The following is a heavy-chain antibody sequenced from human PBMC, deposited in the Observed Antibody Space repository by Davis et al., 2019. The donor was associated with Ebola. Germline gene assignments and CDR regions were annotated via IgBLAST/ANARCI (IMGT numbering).Heavy chain of an antibody. Sequence: GESLKISCAASGFSFSRFYMTWVRQAPGKGLEWVATIKPDGSDKYFVDSVKGRFTISRDNAKSSLYLQMNSLRSEDTAVYYCARGKQYPGYWGQGTLVTVSS. J-gene: IGHJ4*02. V-gene: IGHV3-7*03. CDR3: ARGKQYPGY. D-gene: IGHD2-2*01. CDR1: GFSFSRFY. CDR2: IKPDGSDK.